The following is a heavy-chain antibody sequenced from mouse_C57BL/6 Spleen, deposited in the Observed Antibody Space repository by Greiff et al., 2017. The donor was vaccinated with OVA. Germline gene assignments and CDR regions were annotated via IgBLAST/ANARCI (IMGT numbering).Heavy chain of an antibody. CDR2: IYPSDSET. CDR3: ARLGRWGYYFDY. CDR1: GYTFTSYW. V-gene: IGHV1-61*01. Sequence: QVQLQQPGAELVRPGSSVKLSCKASGYTFTSYWMDWVKQRPGQGLEWIGNIYPSDSETHYNQKFKDKATLTVDKSSSTAYMQLSSLTSEDSAVYYCARLGRWGYYFDYWGQGTTLTVSS. J-gene: IGHJ2*01. D-gene: IGHD4-1*01.